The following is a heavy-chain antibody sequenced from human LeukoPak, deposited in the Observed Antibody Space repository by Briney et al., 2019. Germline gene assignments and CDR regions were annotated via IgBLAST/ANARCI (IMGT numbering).Heavy chain of an antibody. CDR3: ARDGADILTGYYAEDYYYGMDV. Sequence: PGRSLRLSCAASGFTFSSYGMHWVRQAPGKGLEGVAVIWYDGSNKYYADSVKGRFTISRDNSKNTLYLQMNSLRAEDTAVYYCARDGADILTGYYAEDYYYGMDVWGQGTTVTVSS. CDR2: IWYDGSNK. CDR1: GFTFSSYG. J-gene: IGHJ6*02. V-gene: IGHV3-33*01. D-gene: IGHD3-9*01.